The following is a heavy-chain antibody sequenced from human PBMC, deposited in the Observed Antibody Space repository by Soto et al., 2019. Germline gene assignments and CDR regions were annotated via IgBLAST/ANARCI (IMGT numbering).Heavy chain of an antibody. CDR3: ARDRPIVVVPAAGVTTFDY. Sequence: ASVKVSCKASGYTFTSYGISWVRQAPGQGLEWMGWISAYNGNTNYAQKPQGRVTMTTDTSTSTAYMELRSLRSDDTAVYYCARDRPIVVVPAAGVTTFDYWGQGTLVTVSS. J-gene: IGHJ4*02. CDR2: ISAYNGNT. CDR1: GYTFTSYG. D-gene: IGHD2-2*01. V-gene: IGHV1-18*01.